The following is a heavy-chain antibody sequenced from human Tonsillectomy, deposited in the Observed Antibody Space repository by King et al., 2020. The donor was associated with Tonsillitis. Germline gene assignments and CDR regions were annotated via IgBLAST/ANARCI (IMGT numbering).Heavy chain of an antibody. Sequence: VQLVESGAEVKKPGASVRVSCTASGYTFTGHYMHWVRQAPGQGLEWMGWINPNSGATNYAQKFQGRVTMTRDTSISTAYMELSRLRSDDTAVYYCAREGPGGVTAIPLGYWGQGTLVTVSS. CDR1: GYTFTGHY. CDR2: INPNSGAT. CDR3: AREGPGGVTAIPLGY. V-gene: IGHV1-2*02. J-gene: IGHJ4*02. D-gene: IGHD2-21*02.